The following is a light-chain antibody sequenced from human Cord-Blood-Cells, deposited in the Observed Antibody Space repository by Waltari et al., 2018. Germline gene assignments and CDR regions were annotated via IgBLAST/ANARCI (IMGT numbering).Light chain of an antibody. J-gene: IGLJ1*01. V-gene: IGLV1-44*01. CDR2: SKK. CDR1: SSNIGSNT. Sequence: QSVLTQPPSASGTPGQRVTISCSGSSSNIGSNTVNWYQQLPGTAPKHPIYSKKQRPSGVPGRFSGSKSGTSASLAISGLQSEDEADYYCAAWDDSLNGYVFGTGTKVTVL. CDR3: AAWDDSLNGYV.